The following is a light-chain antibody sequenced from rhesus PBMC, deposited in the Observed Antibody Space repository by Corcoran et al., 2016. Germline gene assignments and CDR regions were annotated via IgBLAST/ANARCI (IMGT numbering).Light chain of an antibody. CDR3: QQYSNWPLT. CDR2: GAS. J-gene: IGKJ4*01. Sequence: EIVLTQSPATLSLSPGERATLSCRASQSVSSSLAWYQQKPAHAPSLLIYGASSSATGIPDRFSGSGSGTDFTLTISSLEPEDCAVYYCQQYSNWPLTFGGGTKVEIK. CDR1: QSVSSS. V-gene: IGKV3-42*03.